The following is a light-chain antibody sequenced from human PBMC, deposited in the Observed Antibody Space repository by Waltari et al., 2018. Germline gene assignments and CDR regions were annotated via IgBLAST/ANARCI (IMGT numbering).Light chain of an antibody. V-gene: IGKV3-20*01. J-gene: IGKJ1*01. CDR2: GAS. Sequence: EIVLTQSPGPLSLSPGERALLSCRASHSVSSRYLAWYQQKPGQAPRLLIYGASSRATGIPDRFSGSGSGTDFTLTINTLEPEDSAMYYCQQYGSSPWTFGHGTRMEIK. CDR1: HSVSSRY. CDR3: QQYGSSPWT.